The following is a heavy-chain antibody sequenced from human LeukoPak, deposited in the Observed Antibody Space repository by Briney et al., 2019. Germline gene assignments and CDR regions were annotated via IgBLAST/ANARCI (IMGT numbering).Heavy chain of an antibody. D-gene: IGHD1-26*01. CDR1: GGSFSGYY. CDR2: IYYSGST. J-gene: IGHJ6*03. Sequence: PSETLSLTCAVYGGSFSGYYWSWIRQPPGKGLEWIGYIYYSGSTNYNPSLKSRVTISVDTSKNQFSLKLSSVTAADTAVYYCASDSGSYWGVDYYYYMDVWGKGTTVTISS. V-gene: IGHV4-59*01. CDR3: ASDSGSYWGVDYYYYMDV.